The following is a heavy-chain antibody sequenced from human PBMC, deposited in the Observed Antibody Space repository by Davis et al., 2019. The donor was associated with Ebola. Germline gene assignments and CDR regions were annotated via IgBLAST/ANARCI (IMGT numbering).Heavy chain of an antibody. CDR3: ARAGNSSSWSYYYYYMDV. CDR2: IKQDGSEK. Sequence: GESLKISCAASGFTFSSYWMSWVRQAPGKGLEWVANIKQDGSEKYYVDSVKGRFTISRDNAKNSLYLQMNSLRAEDTAVYYCARAGNSSSWSYYYYYMDVWGKGTTVTVSS. V-gene: IGHV3-7*01. J-gene: IGHJ6*03. D-gene: IGHD6-13*01. CDR1: GFTFSSYW.